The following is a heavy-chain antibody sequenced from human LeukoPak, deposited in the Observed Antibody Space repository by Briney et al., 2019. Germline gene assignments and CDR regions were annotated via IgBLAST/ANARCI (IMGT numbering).Heavy chain of an antibody. CDR2: ISSSSSYI. J-gene: IGHJ3*02. Sequence: KPGGSLRLSCAASGFTFSTYTMNWVSQAPGKRLEWVSTISSSSSYIYYGDSVEGRFTISRDNAKNSLYLQMNSLRAEDTAVYYCARAPYDSTGYETPLACDIWGQGTMVTVSS. CDR1: GFTFSTYT. CDR3: ARAPYDSTGYETPLACDI. V-gene: IGHV3-21*01. D-gene: IGHD3-22*01.